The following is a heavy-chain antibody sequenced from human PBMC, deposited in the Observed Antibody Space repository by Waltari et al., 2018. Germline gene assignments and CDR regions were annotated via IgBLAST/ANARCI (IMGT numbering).Heavy chain of an antibody. J-gene: IGHJ6*03. CDR2: SYATGST. CDR3: ARLPYNNIYFYYYMDV. CDR1: GGSISPYY. V-gene: IGHV4-4*07. D-gene: IGHD3-10*01. Sequence: VQLQESGPGLVQPSETLSLTCTVSGGSISPYYWSWIRQPAGKGLEGIGRSYATGSTNYNPSLKSRVTMSVDTSKNQFSLKLSSVTAADTAVYYCARLPYNNIYFYYYMDVWGKGTTVTVSS.